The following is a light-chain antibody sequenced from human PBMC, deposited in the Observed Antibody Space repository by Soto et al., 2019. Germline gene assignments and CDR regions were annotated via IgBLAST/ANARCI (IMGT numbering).Light chain of an antibody. Sequence: QAVVTQPPSVSGAPGQRVTISCIGSSSNIGTVYDVHWYQQLPGTAPKLLIYDNSHRPSGVPDRFSGSKSGTSASLAITGLQAADEADYYCQSYDSNLSAYVFGTGTKLTVL. J-gene: IGLJ1*01. CDR3: QSYDSNLSAYV. V-gene: IGLV1-40*01. CDR2: DNS. CDR1: SSNIGTVYD.